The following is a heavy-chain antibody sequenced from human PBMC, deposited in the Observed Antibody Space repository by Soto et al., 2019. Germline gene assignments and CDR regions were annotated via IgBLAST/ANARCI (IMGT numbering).Heavy chain of an antibody. V-gene: IGHV3-23*01. D-gene: IGHD1-7*01. J-gene: IGHJ4*02. CDR2: ISANGQGI. CDR1: GFTFSTYA. CDR3: AKDRNYPRDQFHY. Sequence: GSLRLSCAASGFTFSTYALSWVRQAPGKGLEWVSAISANGQGIYYADSVKGRFTISRDNSKNTIFLHMDSLRAEDTAVYYCAKDRNYPRDQFHYWGQGTLVTVSS.